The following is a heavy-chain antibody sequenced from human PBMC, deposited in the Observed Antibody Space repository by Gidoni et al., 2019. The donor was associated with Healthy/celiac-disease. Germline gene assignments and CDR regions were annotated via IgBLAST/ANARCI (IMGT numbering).Heavy chain of an antibody. V-gene: IGHV4-61*02. D-gene: IGHD3-9*01. CDR3: ARENYDILTGYSIYYYYGMDV. Sequence: QVQLQESGPGLVKPSQTLSLPCPVSGGAISSGSYYWSWLRPPAGKGLEWIGRVYTSGSTNYNPSLKSRVTISVDTSKNQFSLKLSSVTAADTAVYYCARENYDILTGYSIYYYYGMDVWGQGTTVTVSS. J-gene: IGHJ6*02. CDR2: VYTSGST. CDR1: GGAISSGSYY.